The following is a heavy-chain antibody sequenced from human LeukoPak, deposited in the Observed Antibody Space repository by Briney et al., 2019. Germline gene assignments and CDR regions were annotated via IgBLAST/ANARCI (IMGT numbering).Heavy chain of an antibody. CDR1: GFTFDDYA. V-gene: IGHV3-9*01. D-gene: IGHD3-22*01. J-gene: IGHJ6*02. CDR3: AKDFARYYYDSSGYYDPRGDYYYGMDV. Sequence: QSGGSLRLSCAASGFTFDDYAMHWVRQAPGKGLGWVSGISWNSGSIGYADSVKGRFTISRDNAKNSLYLQMNSLRAEDTALYYCAKDFARYYYDSSGYYDPRGDYYYGMDVWGQGTTVTVSS. CDR2: ISWNSGSI.